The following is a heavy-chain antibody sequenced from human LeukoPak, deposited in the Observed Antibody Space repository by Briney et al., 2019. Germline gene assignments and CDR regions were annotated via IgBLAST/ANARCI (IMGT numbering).Heavy chain of an antibody. Sequence: GGSLRLSCAASGFTFSSYWMQWVRQAPGKGLVWVSRINSDGSSASYADSVKGRFTNSRDNAKNTLYLQMNSLRAEDTAVYYCARHLTYGGWNSWDQGTLVTVSS. CDR1: GFTFSSYW. J-gene: IGHJ4*02. D-gene: IGHD4-23*01. CDR3: ARHLTYGGWNS. CDR2: INSDGSSA. V-gene: IGHV3-74*01.